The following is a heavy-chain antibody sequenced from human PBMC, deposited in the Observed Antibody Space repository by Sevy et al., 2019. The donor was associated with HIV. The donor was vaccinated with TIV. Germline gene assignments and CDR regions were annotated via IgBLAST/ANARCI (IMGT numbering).Heavy chain of an antibody. CDR1: GGSFSGYY. D-gene: IGHD6-19*01. CDR3: ARGPDSSGWVDY. V-gene: IGHV4-34*01. J-gene: IGHJ4*02. CDR2: INHSGST. Sequence: SETLSLTCAVYGGSFSGYYRSWIRQPPGKGLEGIGEINHSGSTNYNPSLKSRVTISVDTSKNQFSLKLSSVTAADTAVYYCARGPDSSGWVDYWGQGTLVTVSS.